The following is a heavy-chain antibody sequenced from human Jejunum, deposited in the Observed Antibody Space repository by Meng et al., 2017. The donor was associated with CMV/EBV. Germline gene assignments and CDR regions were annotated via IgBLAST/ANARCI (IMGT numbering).Heavy chain of an antibody. V-gene: IGHV3-30-3*01. CDR2: ISYDGSNK. J-gene: IGHJ4*02. Sequence: FTFSSYAMHWDRQAPSEGLEWVAVISYDGSNKYYADSVKGRFTISRDNSKNTLYLQMNSLRAEDTAVYYCARAVVEYSSSSGAGYWGQGTLVTVSS. D-gene: IGHD6-6*01. CDR1: FTFSSYA. CDR3: ARAVVEYSSSSGAGY.